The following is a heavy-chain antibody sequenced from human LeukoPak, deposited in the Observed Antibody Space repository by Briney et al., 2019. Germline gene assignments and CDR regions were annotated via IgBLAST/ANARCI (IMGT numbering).Heavy chain of an antibody. D-gene: IGHD4-17*01. CDR3: ARAPADYADYYFDY. CDR2: ISYEGSNK. V-gene: IGHV3-30*04. CDR1: GFTFSGYA. Sequence: GRSLRLSCAASGFTFSGYAMHWVRQAPGKGLEWVAVISYEGSNKDYAGSVKGRFTISRDNSKNTLFLQMNSLRAEDTAVYYCARAPADYADYYFDYWGQGTLVTVSS. J-gene: IGHJ4*02.